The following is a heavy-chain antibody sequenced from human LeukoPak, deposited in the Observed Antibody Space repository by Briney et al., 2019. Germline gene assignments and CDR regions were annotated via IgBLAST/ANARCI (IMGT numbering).Heavy chain of an antibody. D-gene: IGHD2-15*01. V-gene: IGHV1-46*03. CDR1: GGTFSSYA. CDR3: ARASIVVLAGANDH. Sequence: ASVKVSCKASGGTFSSYAISWVRQAPGQGLEWMGEINPSGGNTNYAQKLQGRITMTRDTSTSTVYMELNSLRSEDTAVYYCARASIVVLAGANDHWGQGTLVTVSS. J-gene: IGHJ4*02. CDR2: INPSGGNT.